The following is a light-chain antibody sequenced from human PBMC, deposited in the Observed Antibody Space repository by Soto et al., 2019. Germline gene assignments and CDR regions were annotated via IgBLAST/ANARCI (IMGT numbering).Light chain of an antibody. CDR2: WAS. CDR1: QSVLSRSNNKNF. J-gene: IGKJ3*01. V-gene: IGKV4-1*01. CDR3: QQSYSSHT. Sequence: DIVMTQSPDSLAVSLGERATISCKSSQSVLSRSNNKNFLAWYQQKPGQPPKLLIYWASTRESGVPDRFSGSGAGEDFTITISSLPDEDVAVYYWQQSYSSHTFGPGTKVDIK.